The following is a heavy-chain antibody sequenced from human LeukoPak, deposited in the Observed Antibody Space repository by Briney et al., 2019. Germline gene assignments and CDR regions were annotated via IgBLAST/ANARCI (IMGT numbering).Heavy chain of an antibody. CDR3: ARADIVLMVYAAPWFDP. D-gene: IGHD2-8*01. CDR2: IYYSGST. CDR1: GGSISSGDYY. J-gene: IGHJ5*02. Sequence: SETLSLTCTVSGGSISSGDYYWSRIRQPPGKSLEWIGYIYYSGSTYYNPSLKSRVTISVDTSKNQFSLKLSSVTAADTAVYYCARADIVLMVYAAPWFDPWGQETLVTVSS. V-gene: IGHV4-30-4*01.